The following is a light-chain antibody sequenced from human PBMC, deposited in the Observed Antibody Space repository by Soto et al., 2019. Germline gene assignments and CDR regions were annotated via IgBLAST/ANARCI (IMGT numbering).Light chain of an antibody. CDR2: DVS. Sequence: QSVLTQPASVSGSPGQSITISCTGTSSDVGGYNYVSWYRQHPGKAPNLMIYDVSNRPSGVSNRFSGSKSGNTASLTISGLQADFSADYYSSSYSSISIHVFRTGTVVTV. V-gene: IGLV2-14*01. CDR3: SSYSSISIHV. CDR1: SSDVGGYNY. J-gene: IGLJ1*01.